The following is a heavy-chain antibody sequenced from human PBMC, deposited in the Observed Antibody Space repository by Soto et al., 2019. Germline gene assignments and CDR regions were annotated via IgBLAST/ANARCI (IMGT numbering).Heavy chain of an antibody. D-gene: IGHD3-9*01. CDR2: ISAYNGNT. V-gene: IGHV1-18*01. Sequence: ASVKVSCKASGYTFTSYGSSWVRQAPGQGLEWMGWISAYNGNTNYAQKLQGRGTMTTDTSTSTAYMELRSLRSDDTAVYYCARNPGNYDILTGYYSDPYGMDVWGQGTTVTVSS. J-gene: IGHJ6*02. CDR3: ARNPGNYDILTGYYSDPYGMDV. CDR1: GYTFTSYG.